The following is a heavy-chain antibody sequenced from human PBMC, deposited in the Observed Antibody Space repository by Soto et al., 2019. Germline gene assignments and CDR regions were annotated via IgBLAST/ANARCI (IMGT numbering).Heavy chain of an antibody. J-gene: IGHJ5*02. CDR3: ARLHCDSPNCVPLDP. CDR2: IYYSGTS. CDR1: GGSIRDDRYY. V-gene: IGHV4-39*01. D-gene: IGHD2-2*01. Sequence: QLQLQESGPGLVKPSETLSLTCTVSGGSIRDDRYYWGWIRQPPGKGLEWIGSIYYSGTSSYNPSLKSRVTRSVDTYKTQLSLRLSSVTAADTAVYYCARLHCDSPNCVPLDPWGQGTLVIVSS.